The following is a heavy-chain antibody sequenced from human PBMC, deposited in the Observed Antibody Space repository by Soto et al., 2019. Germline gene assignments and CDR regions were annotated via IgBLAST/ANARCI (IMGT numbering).Heavy chain of an antibody. CDR3: VKDKSNEELSIYYYNGLDV. CDR1: GFTFDDYA. D-gene: IGHD3-16*02. Sequence: EAQLVESGGGLVQPGRSLRLSCAASGFTFDDYAMHWVRQAPGKGLEWVSGISWNSDKIAYADSVKGRFTISRDNAKNSLYLQTNSLRADDTAMYYCVKDKSNEELSIYYYNGLDVWGQGTTVTVSS. V-gene: IGHV3-9*01. J-gene: IGHJ6*02. CDR2: ISWNSDKI.